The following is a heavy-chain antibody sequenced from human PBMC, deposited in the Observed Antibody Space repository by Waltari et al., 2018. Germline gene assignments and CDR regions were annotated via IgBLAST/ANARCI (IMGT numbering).Heavy chain of an antibody. J-gene: IGHJ4*02. CDR3: AKESSRNGHIDY. Sequence: EVQLVESGGVVVQPGGSLRLSCAASGFTFLDYAMQWVRQAPGKGLEWVSLISWDGAITYYADSVKGRFTISRDNSNNSLYLQMNSLRREDTALYYCAKESSRNGHIDYWGQGTLVTVSS. CDR1: GFTFLDYA. V-gene: IGHV3-43D*04. D-gene: IGHD2-2*01. CDR2: ISWDGAIT.